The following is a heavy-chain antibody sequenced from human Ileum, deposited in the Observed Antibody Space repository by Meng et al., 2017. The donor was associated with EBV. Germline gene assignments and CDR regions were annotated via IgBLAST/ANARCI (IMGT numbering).Heavy chain of an antibody. J-gene: IGHJ5*01. CDR2: IYHYGNT. D-gene: IGHD2-15*01. Sequence: QLQLQESGPGLVKPSETLSLNCTFSGGSISIGGYYWGWIRQSPGEGREWIGSIYHYGNTYYNPSLRSRVSLLVDLDRNQFSLKVTSMTAADTAVYYCVRGAPNGVVAHQKRFDSWGHGHLVTVSS. CDR3: VRGAPNGVVAHQKRFDS. CDR1: GGSISIGGYY. V-gene: IGHV4-39*07.